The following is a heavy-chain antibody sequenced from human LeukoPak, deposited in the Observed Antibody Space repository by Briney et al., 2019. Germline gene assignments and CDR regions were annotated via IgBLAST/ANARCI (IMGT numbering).Heavy chain of an antibody. J-gene: IGHJ6*02. CDR2: MNHNGNVN. CDR1: GFTFSSYW. Sequence: GGSLRLSCAASGFTFSSYWMNWARQAPGKGLEWVASMNHNGNVNYYVDSVRGRFTISRDNAKNSLYLQMSNLRAEDTAVYFCARGGGLDVWGQGATVTVSS. CDR3: ARGGGLDV. D-gene: IGHD3-16*01. V-gene: IGHV3-7*03.